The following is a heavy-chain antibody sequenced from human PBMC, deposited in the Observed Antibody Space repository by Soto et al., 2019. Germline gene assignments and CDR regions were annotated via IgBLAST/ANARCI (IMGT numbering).Heavy chain of an antibody. CDR2: IYHTGST. Sequence: SETLSLTCGVFGGSISNSNWWTWVRQPPGKGLEWIGEIYHTGSTNFNSSLMSRVTISLDKPNNQFSLKLSSVTAEDTAVYYCARESEDLTSNFDYWGQGTLVTVSS. CDR3: ARESEDLTSNFDY. CDR1: GGSISNSNW. J-gene: IGHJ4*02. V-gene: IGHV4-4*02.